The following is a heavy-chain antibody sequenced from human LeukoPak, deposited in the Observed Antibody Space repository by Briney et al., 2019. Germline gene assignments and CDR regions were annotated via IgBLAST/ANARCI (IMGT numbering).Heavy chain of an antibody. J-gene: IGHJ4*02. V-gene: IGHV4-39*07. Sequence: SETLSLTCTVSGGSISSSSYYWGWIRQPPGKGLEWIGSIYYSGSTYYNPSLKSRVTISVDTSKNQFSLKLSSVTAADTAVYYCARVPAVGELLYYFDYWGQGTLVTVSS. D-gene: IGHD1-26*01. CDR3: ARVPAVGELLYYFDY. CDR1: GGSISSSSYY. CDR2: IYYSGST.